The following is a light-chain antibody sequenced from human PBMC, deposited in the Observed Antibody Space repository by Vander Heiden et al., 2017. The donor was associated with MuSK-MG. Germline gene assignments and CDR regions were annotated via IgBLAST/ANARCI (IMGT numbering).Light chain of an antibody. CDR1: QSVSSY. V-gene: IGKV3-11*01. Sequence: EIVLTQSPSTLSLSPGERATLSCRASQSVSSYLAWYQQKPSKAPRRLIYDASYRANGIPDRFSGSGYGTDLTLTSSSRAHEDFAVYYWQHRSDLKTFGQGTKLEIK. CDR2: DAS. J-gene: IGKJ1*01. CDR3: QHRSDLKT.